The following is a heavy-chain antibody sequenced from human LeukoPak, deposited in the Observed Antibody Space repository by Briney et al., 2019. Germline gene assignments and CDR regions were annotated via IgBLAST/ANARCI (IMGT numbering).Heavy chain of an antibody. D-gene: IGHD6-13*01. J-gene: IGHJ5*02. V-gene: IGHV3-23*01. Sequence: GGSLRLSCVRSGFTFSNYVMTWVRQAPGKGLEWVATITGSGSGTFYVNSVKGRFTISRDNSKNTVYLQINNLGVEDAALYYCAKGKAAGLLDWFDPWGQGTLVTVSS. CDR1: GFTFSNYV. CDR2: ITGSGSGT. CDR3: AKGKAAGLLDWFDP.